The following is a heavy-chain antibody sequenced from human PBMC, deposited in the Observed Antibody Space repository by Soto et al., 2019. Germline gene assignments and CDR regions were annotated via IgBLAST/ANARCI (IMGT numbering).Heavy chain of an antibody. J-gene: IGHJ4*02. D-gene: IGHD3-10*01. Sequence: PSETLSLTCTVSDGSISIHYWRWIRQPPGKGLEWIGYIYYSGSTNYNPSLKSRVTISVDTSKNQFSLKLSSVTAADTAVYYCERGGNSMVRGVIYDYWGQGTLVTLSS. CDR3: ERGGNSMVRGVIYDY. V-gene: IGHV4-59*11. CDR1: DGSISIHY. CDR2: IYYSGST.